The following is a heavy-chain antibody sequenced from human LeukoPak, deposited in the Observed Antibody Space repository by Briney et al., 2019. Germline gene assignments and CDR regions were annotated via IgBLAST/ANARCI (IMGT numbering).Heavy chain of an antibody. V-gene: IGHV3-53*01. CDR3: ARETGYSTSWYAYYFDY. CDR1: GFTFSSYS. D-gene: IGHD6-13*01. CDR2: IHSDGTT. J-gene: IGHJ4*02. Sequence: GGSLRLSCAASGFTFSSYSMNWVRQAPGEGLEWVSVIHSDGTTHYADSVKGRFTISRDNSKNTLYLQMNSLRVEDTAMYYCARETGYSTSWYAYYFDYWGQETLVTVAS.